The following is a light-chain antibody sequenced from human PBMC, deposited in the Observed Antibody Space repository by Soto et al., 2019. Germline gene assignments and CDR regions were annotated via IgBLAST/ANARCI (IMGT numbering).Light chain of an antibody. CDR3: QQHNTWPLT. J-gene: IGKJ4*01. Sequence: DIQMTQSPSSLSASVGDRVTITCRASQGISNYLAWYQQKPGKVPKLLIYAASTLQSGVPSRFSGSGSGTDFTLTISSLQPEDVATYYCQQHNTWPLTVGGGTKVEIK. CDR2: AAS. CDR1: QGISNY. V-gene: IGKV1-27*01.